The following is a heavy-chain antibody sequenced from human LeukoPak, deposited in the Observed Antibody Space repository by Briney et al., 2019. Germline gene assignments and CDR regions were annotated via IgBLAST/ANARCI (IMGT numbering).Heavy chain of an antibody. CDR1: GYTFNSSY. CDR3: ARDYYESSAYRHAVYFDY. Sequence: GASVKVSCKASGYTFNSSYMHWVRQAPGQGLEWMGIINPNDYSTRYAQKFQGRATMTKATSTDTVYMHLSILSSDDTAVYYGARDYYESSAYRHAVYFDYWGQGTMVTVYS. CDR2: INPNDYST. J-gene: IGHJ4*02. D-gene: IGHD3-22*01. V-gene: IGHV1-46*02.